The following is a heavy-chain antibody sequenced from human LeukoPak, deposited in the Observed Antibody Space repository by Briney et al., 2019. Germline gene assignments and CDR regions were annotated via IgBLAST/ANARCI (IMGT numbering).Heavy chain of an antibody. V-gene: IGHV4-4*02. Sequence: SGTLSLTCAVSGGFISSTSWWTWVRQSPGKGLEWIGEIYHTGSTNYNPSLKSRVTISVDKSKNQFSLKLTSVTAADTAVYYCARGFFDWGYHVGYFDLWGQGTLVTVSS. CDR2: IYHTGST. J-gene: IGHJ4*02. CDR3: ARGFFDWGYHVGYFDL. CDR1: GGFISSTSW. D-gene: IGHD3-9*01.